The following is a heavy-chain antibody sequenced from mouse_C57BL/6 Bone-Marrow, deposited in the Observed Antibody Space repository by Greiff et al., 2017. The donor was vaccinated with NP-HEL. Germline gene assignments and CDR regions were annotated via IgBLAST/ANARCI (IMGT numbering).Heavy chain of an antibody. D-gene: IGHD1-1*01. CDR3: ARIGYGSSPLWYFDV. V-gene: IGHV8-8*01. J-gene: IGHJ1*03. Sequence: QVTLKESGPGILQPSQTLSLTCSFSGFSLSTFGMGLGWIRQPSGKGLEWLAHIWWDDDKYYNPALKSRLTISKDTSKNQVFLKIANVDTADTATYYCARIGYGSSPLWYFDVWGTGTTVTVSS. CDR1: GFSLSTFGMG. CDR2: IWWDDDK.